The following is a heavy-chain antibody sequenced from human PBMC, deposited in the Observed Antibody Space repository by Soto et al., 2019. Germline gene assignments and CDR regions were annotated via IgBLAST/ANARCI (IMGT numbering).Heavy chain of an antibody. CDR3: ASTSIAASSRPPGIFDY. D-gene: IGHD6-6*01. Sequence: PSETLSLTCTVSGGSISSGGYYWSWIRQHPGKGLEWIGYIYYSGSTYYNPSLKSRVTISVDTSKNQFSLKLSSVTAADTAVYYCASTSIAASSRPPGIFDYWGQGTLVTVSS. V-gene: IGHV4-31*03. J-gene: IGHJ4*02. CDR1: GGSISSGGYY. CDR2: IYYSGST.